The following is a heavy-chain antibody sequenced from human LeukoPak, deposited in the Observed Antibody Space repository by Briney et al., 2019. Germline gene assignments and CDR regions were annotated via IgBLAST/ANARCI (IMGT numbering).Heavy chain of an antibody. V-gene: IGHV4-4*07. CDR3: ARVNLRSNYYYYYYMDV. CDR2: IYTSGST. D-gene: IGHD1-14*01. J-gene: IGHJ6*03. Sequence: SETLSLTCTVSGGSISSYYWSWIRQPAGKGLEWIGRIYTSGSTNYNPSLKSRVTMSVDTSKNQFSLKLSSVTAADTAVYYCARVNLRSNYYYYYYMDVWGKGTTVTISS. CDR1: GGSISSYY.